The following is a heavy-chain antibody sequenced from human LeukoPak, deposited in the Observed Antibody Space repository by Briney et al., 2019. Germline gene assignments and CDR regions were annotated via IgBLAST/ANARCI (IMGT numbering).Heavy chain of an antibody. CDR2: INHSGST. Sequence: SETLSLTCAVYGGSFSGYYWSWIRQPPGKGLEWIGEINHSGSTNYNPSLKSRVTISVDTSKNQFSLKLSSVTAADTAVYYCARSGYYDFWSGSPSPSTIIDYWGQGTLVTVSS. V-gene: IGHV4-34*01. D-gene: IGHD3-3*01. J-gene: IGHJ4*02. CDR1: GGSFSGYY. CDR3: ARSGYYDFWSGSPSPSTIIDY.